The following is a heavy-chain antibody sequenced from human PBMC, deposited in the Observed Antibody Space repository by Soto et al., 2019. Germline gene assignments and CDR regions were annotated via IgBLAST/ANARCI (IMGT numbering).Heavy chain of an antibody. J-gene: IGHJ6*02. Sequence: IQLMQSGAEVKKPGASVKVSCKASGYTFTSYGIHWVRQAPGQRLEWTGWINAGNGNTKYSEKFQGRVTITRDTSASTAYLELRSLRSEDTAVYYCARDPNDSSAYYHHYYYGMDVWGQGTTVTVSS. CDR2: INAGNGNT. CDR1: GYTFTSYG. V-gene: IGHV1-3*01. CDR3: ARDPNDSSAYYHHYYYGMDV. D-gene: IGHD3-22*01.